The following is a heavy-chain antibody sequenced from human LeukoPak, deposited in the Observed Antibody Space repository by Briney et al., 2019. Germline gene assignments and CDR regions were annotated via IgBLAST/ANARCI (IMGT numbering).Heavy chain of an antibody. CDR2: ISGSGGST. J-gene: IGHJ5*02. V-gene: IGHV3-23*01. CDR3: AKAFKGGPTAQGPNIVVVPATGNWFDP. Sequence: KPGGSLRLSCAASGFTFINAWMNWVRQAPGKGLEWVSAISGSGGSTYYADSVKGRFTIPRDNSKNTLYLQMNSLRAEDTAVYYCAKAFKGGPTAQGPNIVVVPATGNWFDPWGQGTLVTVSS. D-gene: IGHD2-2*01. CDR1: GFTFINAW.